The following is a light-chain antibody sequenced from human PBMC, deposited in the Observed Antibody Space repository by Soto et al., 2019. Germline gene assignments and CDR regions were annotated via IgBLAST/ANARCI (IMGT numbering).Light chain of an antibody. CDR2: DVS. CDR3: ISYAGSSIWV. Sequence: QSVLTQPPSASGSPGQSVTISCTGTSSDVGAYNYVSWYRQHPGKAPKLMIYDVSKRPSGVPDRFSGSKSGNTASLTVSGLQAEDEADFYCISYAGSSIWVFGGGTKVTVL. CDR1: SSDVGAYNY. J-gene: IGLJ3*02. V-gene: IGLV2-8*01.